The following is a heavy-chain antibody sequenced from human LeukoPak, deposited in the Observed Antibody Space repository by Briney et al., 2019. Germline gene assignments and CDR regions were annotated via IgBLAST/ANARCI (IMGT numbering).Heavy chain of an antibody. J-gene: IGHJ3*02. CDR1: GFAFNVFG. CDR2: VKADGNSE. D-gene: IGHD6-13*01. CDR3: AKTISAVGIIVDAFDI. V-gene: IGHV3-30*02. Sequence: PGGSLRLSCAGSGFAFNVFGMHWLRQAPGKGLEWVALVKADGNSEYYADSVKGRFSISRDNADNTAYLQMNSLRPEDTAVYYCAKTISAVGIIVDAFDIWGQGTMVTVSS.